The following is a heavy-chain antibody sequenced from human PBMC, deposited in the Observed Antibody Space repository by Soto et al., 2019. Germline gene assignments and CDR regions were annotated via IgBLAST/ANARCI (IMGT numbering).Heavy chain of an antibody. Sequence: SKPLSVTCSVYDGSFSPYYWNCILQSPGKGLEWIGKIKHSGSSNYNPSLRSRVSISVDMSKNQFSLRLTSVTAADTAVYYCARGGSSDWQVALDIWGQGTMVTVSS. V-gene: IGHV4-34*01. CDR3: ARGGSSDWQVALDI. D-gene: IGHD6-19*01. CDR1: DGSFSPYY. J-gene: IGHJ3*02. CDR2: IKHSGSS.